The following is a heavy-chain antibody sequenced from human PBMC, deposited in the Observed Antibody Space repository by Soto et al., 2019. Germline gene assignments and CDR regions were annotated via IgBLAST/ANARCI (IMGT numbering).Heavy chain of an antibody. CDR1: GFIFSAYG. V-gene: IGHV3-33*01. CDR3: ARCKQKVIHCAMDV. Sequence: QVHLVESGGGAVQAGRSLRVSCATSGFIFSAYGMHWVRQAPGKGLEWVAFINYDGISKFYGDSVKGRFTVSRDNSKNTVFLQLNSLRGEDTATYYCARCKQKVIHCAMDVWGQGDTVTVTS. D-gene: IGHD2-21*01. J-gene: IGHJ6*01. CDR2: INYDGISK.